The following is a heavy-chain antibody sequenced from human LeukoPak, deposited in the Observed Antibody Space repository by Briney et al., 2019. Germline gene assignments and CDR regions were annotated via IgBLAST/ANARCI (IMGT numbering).Heavy chain of an antibody. V-gene: IGHV3-30*02. CDR2: VQHDGSNK. CDR3: ARARGMTTVTTALDY. Sequence: GGSLRLSCEASKFTFSRYGMNWVRQAPGKGLEWVAFVQHDGSNKYYADSVKGRFTISSDNSKNTLYLQMNNLRAEDTAVYYCARARGMTTVTTALDYWGQGTLVTVSS. J-gene: IGHJ4*02. D-gene: IGHD4-11*01. CDR1: KFTFSRYG.